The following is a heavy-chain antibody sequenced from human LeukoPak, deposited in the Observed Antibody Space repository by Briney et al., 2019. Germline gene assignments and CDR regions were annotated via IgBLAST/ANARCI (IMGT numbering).Heavy chain of an antibody. V-gene: IGHV3-23*01. Sequence: GGSLRLSCAASGFTFSGYAMSWVRQAPGKGLEWVSTITASGGTTFYADSVKGRFTISRDNSKNTLYLQMNSLRAEDTAVYYCAKDRTRYGSSWNFDYWGQGTLVTVSS. J-gene: IGHJ4*02. CDR2: ITASGGTT. CDR1: GFTFSGYA. D-gene: IGHD6-13*01. CDR3: AKDRTRYGSSWNFDY.